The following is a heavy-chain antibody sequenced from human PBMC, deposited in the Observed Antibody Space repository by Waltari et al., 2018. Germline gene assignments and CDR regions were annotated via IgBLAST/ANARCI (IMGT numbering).Heavy chain of an antibody. V-gene: IGHV3-21*03. CDR1: GFTFRSFG. D-gene: IGHD4-17*01. CDR3: ARALTTPNDY. J-gene: IGHJ4*02. CDR2: TTNSNTYI. Sequence: VQLVESGGGVVQPGRSLRLSCAGSGFTFRSFGMSWVRQAPGKGLEWVSSTTNSNTYIYYADSVKGRFTVSIDNAKNSLYLQMNSLRADDTAVYFCARALTTPNDYWGQGTLVTVSS.